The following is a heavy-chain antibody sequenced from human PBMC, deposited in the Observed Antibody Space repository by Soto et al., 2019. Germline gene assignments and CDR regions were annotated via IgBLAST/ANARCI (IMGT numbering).Heavy chain of an antibody. CDR2: IYYNVST. J-gene: IGHJ5*02. CDR1: GGSISSGGYY. Sequence: SETLSLTCTVSGGSISSGGYYWSWIRQHPGKGLEWIGYIYYNVSTYYNPSLKSRVTISVDTSRNQFSLKLSSVTAADTAVYYCARNERYYYGSGSGPFDPWGQGTLVTVSS. D-gene: IGHD3-10*01. CDR3: ARNERYYYGSGSGPFDP. V-gene: IGHV4-31*03.